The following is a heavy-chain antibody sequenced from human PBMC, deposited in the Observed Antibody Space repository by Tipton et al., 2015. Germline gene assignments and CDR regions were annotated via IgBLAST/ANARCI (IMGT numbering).Heavy chain of an antibody. CDR2: IYYSGST. Sequence: TLSLTCTVSGGSLSNYQWSWIRQPPGRGLEWIGYIYYSGSTDYNPSLTSRVTMSADTSKNQFSLKLNSVTAADTAVYFCAKTHGAYDWYLDHWGQGTLVTVSS. J-gene: IGHJ4*02. V-gene: IGHV4-59*01. D-gene: IGHD5-12*01. CDR3: AKTHGAYDWYLDH. CDR1: GGSLSNYQ.